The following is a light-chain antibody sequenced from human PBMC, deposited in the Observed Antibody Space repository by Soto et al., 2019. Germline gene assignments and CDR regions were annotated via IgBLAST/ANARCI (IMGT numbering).Light chain of an antibody. CDR1: QSVSSN. CDR2: GAS. Sequence: EIVMTQSPATLSVSPGERATLSCRASQSVSSNLAWYQQKPGQAPRLLIYGASTRATGIPARFSGSGSGTEFTLTISSLQSEDFAVYYCQQYNNWPPEVTFGPGTKVAIK. CDR3: QQYNNWPPEVT. J-gene: IGKJ3*01. V-gene: IGKV3-15*01.